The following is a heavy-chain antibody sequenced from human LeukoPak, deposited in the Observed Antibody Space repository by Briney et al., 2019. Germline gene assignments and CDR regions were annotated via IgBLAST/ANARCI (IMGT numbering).Heavy chain of an antibody. V-gene: IGHV3-30*18. Sequence: PGGSLRLSCAASGFSFRSYGIHWVRQAPGKGLEWVAVIGYDGSKKYYADSVKGRFTISRDNSKNTLYLQMNSLRTEDTAMYFCAKEIYYDSSAFFDYWGQATLVTVSS. J-gene: IGHJ4*02. CDR1: GFSFRSYG. D-gene: IGHD3-22*01. CDR2: IGYDGSKK. CDR3: AKEIYYDSSAFFDY.